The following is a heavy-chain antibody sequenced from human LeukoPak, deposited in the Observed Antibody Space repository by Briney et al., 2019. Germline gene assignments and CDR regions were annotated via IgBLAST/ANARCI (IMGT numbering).Heavy chain of an antibody. CDR1: GFTFSSYS. V-gene: IGHV3-48*04. Sequence: GGSLRLSCAASGFTFSSYSMNWVRQAPGKGLEWVSYISSSSSSIYYADSVKGRFTISRDNAKNSLYLQMNSLRAEDTAVYYCARDQGYCSGGSCYPLFDYWGQGTLVTVSS. J-gene: IGHJ4*02. CDR3: ARDQGYCSGGSCYPLFDY. D-gene: IGHD2-15*01. CDR2: ISSSSSSI.